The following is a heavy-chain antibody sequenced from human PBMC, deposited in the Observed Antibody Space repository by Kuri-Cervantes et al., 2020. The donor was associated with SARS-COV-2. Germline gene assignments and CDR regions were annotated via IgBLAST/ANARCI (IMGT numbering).Heavy chain of an antibody. J-gene: IGHJ3*02. Sequence: ESLKISCTVSGGSISSSSYYWGWIRQPPGKGLEWIGSIYYSGSTYYNPSLKSRVTISVDTSKNQFSLKLSSVTAADTAVYYCARHRHWNSGGAFDIWGQGTMVTVSS. CDR2: IYYSGST. CDR1: GGSISSSSYY. CDR3: ARHRHWNSGGAFDI. D-gene: IGHD1-7*01. V-gene: IGHV4-39*01.